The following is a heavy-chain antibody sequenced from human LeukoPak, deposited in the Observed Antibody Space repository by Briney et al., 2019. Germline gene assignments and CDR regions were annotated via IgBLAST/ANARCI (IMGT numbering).Heavy chain of an antibody. V-gene: IGHV3-23*01. CDR2: ISGSGGNT. J-gene: IGHJ4*02. Sequence: AGGSLRLSCAASGFTFSNYGMHWVRQAPGKGLEWVSAISGSGGNTYYADSVKGRFTISRDNSKNTLYLQMNSLRAEDTALYYCAKPAKTDYADYWGQGTLVTVSS. CDR1: GFTFSNYG. CDR3: AKPAKTDYADY. D-gene: IGHD1-14*01.